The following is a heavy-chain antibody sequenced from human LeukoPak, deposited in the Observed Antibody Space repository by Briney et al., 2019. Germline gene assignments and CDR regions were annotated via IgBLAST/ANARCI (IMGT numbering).Heavy chain of an antibody. V-gene: IGHV3-53*01. Sequence: QSGGSLRLSCAASGFTVNTNYMSWVRQAPGKGLEWVSIMHSVGTTYYADSVKGRFTFSRDNSKNTLYLQMNNLRAEDTAVYYCARDGSGGRGYYYYYGMDVWGEGTTVTVSS. CDR3: ARDGSGGRGYYYYYGMDV. CDR1: GFTVNTNY. D-gene: IGHD2-15*01. CDR2: MHSVGTT. J-gene: IGHJ6*04.